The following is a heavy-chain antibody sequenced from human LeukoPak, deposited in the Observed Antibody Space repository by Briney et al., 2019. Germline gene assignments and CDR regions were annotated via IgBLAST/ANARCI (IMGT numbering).Heavy chain of an antibody. V-gene: IGHV3-7*03. Sequence: GGSLRLSCAASGFTFSNYWMSWVRQAPGKGLEWVANIKQDGSENYYVDSVKGRFTVSRDDAKNSLYLQMNTLRAEDTAVYYCAKDALLLEWLPYSYFYIDVWGKGTTVTVSS. D-gene: IGHD3-3*01. CDR1: GFTFSNYW. CDR2: IKQDGSEN. CDR3: AKDALLLEWLPYSYFYIDV. J-gene: IGHJ6*03.